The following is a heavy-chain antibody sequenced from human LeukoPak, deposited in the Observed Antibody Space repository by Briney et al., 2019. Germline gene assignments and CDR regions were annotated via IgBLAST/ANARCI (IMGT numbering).Heavy chain of an antibody. Sequence: GGSLRLSCAASGFTFSSYWMDWVRQAPGKGLKWLANIKYDGSEKYYVDSVKGRFTISRDNAKNSLYLQMNSLRAEDTAVYYCARVPTTYYFDYWGQGTLVTVSS. V-gene: IGHV3-7*01. D-gene: IGHD1-14*01. CDR3: ARVPTTYYFDY. J-gene: IGHJ4*02. CDR1: GFTFSSYW. CDR2: IKYDGSEK.